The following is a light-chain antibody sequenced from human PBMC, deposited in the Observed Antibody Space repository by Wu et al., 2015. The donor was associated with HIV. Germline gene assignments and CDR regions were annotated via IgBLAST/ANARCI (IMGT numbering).Light chain of an antibody. J-gene: IGKJ1*01. Sequence: EIVLTQSPATLSLSPGERATLSCRASQSVSRFLAWYQHKPGQAPRVLIYDTSNRAAGVPARFSGSGFGTDFTLTISSLEPEDFAVYYCQQRSNSWTFGQGTKVEIK. CDR2: DTS. CDR1: QSVSRF. V-gene: IGKV3-11*01. CDR3: QQRSNSWT.